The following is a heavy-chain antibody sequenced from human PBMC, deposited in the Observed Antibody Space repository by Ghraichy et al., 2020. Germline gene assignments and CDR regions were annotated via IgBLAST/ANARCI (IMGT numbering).Heavy chain of an antibody. CDR3: ARDGYSGYDHPPGYYYYYGMDV. J-gene: IGHJ6*02. D-gene: IGHD5-12*01. Sequence: ASVKVSCKASGYTFTSYGISWVRQAPGQGLEWMGWISAYNGNTNYAQKLQGRVTMTTDTSTSTAYMELRSLRSDDTAVYYCARDGYSGYDHPPGYYYYYGMDVWGQGTTVTVSS. CDR1: GYTFTSYG. V-gene: IGHV1-18*01. CDR2: ISAYNGNT.